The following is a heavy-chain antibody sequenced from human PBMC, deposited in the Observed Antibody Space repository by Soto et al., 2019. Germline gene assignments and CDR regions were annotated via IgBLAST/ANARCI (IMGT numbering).Heavy chain of an antibody. CDR3: ARDPGIAVVGTFDY. CDR2: IIPIFGTA. J-gene: IGHJ4*02. D-gene: IGHD6-19*01. V-gene: IGHV1-69*13. Sequence: VASVKVSCKASGGTFSSYAISWVRQAPGQGLEWMGGIIPIFGTANYAQKFQGRVTITADESTSTAYMELSSLRSEDTAVYYCARDPGIAVVGTFDYWGQGTLVTVSS. CDR1: GGTFSSYA.